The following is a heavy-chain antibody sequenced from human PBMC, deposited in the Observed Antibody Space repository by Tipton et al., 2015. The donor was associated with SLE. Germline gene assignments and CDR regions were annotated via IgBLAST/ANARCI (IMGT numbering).Heavy chain of an antibody. J-gene: IGHJ6*03. Sequence: GSLRLSCAASGFSLSDYYMSWVRQAPGMGLEWVSIIYSADTTYYADSVKGRFTISRDNSRNTLYLEMNSLRAEDTATYYCARDRSKGYYYMDVWGKGTTVTVSS. V-gene: IGHV3-53*01. CDR3: ARDRSKGYYYMDV. CDR1: GFSLSDYY. CDR2: IYSADTT.